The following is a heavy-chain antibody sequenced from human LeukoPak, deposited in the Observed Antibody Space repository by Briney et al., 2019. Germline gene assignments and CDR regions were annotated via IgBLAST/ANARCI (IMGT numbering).Heavy chain of an antibody. CDR3: ARVPRRGERFDP. V-gene: IGHV1-8*01. CDR2: MNPISGDT. D-gene: IGHD3-10*01. J-gene: IGHJ5*02. Sequence: GASVKVSCKASGYTFTSYDVNWVRQATGQGLEWMGWMNPISGDTGYALKFQGRVTMSRNTSISTAYMELGSLRSEDTAVYYCARVPRRGERFDPWGQGTLDTVSS. CDR1: GYTFTSYD.